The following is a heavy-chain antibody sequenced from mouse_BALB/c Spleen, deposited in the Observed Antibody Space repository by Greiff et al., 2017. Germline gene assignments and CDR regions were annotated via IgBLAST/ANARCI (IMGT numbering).Heavy chain of an antibody. CDR2: ISTYYGDA. CDR1: GYTFTDYA. D-gene: IGHD2-4*01. V-gene: IGHV1S137*01. CDR3: AREGLPPFAY. Sequence: VQLKESGAELVRPGVSVKISCKGSGYTFTDYAMHWVKQSHAKSLEWIGVISTYYGDASYNQKFKGKATMTVDKSSSTAYMELARLTSEDSAIYYCAREGLPPFAYWGQGTLVTVSA. J-gene: IGHJ3*01.